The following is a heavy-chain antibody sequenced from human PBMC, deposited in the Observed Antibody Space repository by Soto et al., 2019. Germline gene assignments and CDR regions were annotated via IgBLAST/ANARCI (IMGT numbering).Heavy chain of an antibody. CDR1: GGSISSYY. V-gene: IGHV4-59*01. CDR2: LDYSGTT. CDR3: ARDSFPPYSSGNWFDP. D-gene: IGHD6-19*01. Sequence: SETLSLTCTVSGGSISSYYWNWIRQSPGKGLEWIASLDYSGTTNYNPSLKSRITTSVDPSKKQFSLKMRSVTAADTAVYYCARDSFPPYSSGNWFDPWGQGTLVTVSS. J-gene: IGHJ5*02.